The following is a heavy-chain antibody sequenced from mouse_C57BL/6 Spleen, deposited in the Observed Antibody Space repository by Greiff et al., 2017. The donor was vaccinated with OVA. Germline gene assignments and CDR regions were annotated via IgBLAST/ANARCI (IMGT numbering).Heavy chain of an antibody. V-gene: IGHV1-12*01. Sequence: QVQLQQSGAELVRPGASVKMSCKASGYTFNSDNMHWVKQTPRQGLEWIGAIYPGNGDTSYNQKFKGKATLTLDKSSSTAYMQLSSLTSEDSAVYFCLRFSMDYWGQGTSVTVSS. CDR1: GYTFNSDN. CDR3: LRFSMDY. CDR2: IYPGNGDT. J-gene: IGHJ4*01.